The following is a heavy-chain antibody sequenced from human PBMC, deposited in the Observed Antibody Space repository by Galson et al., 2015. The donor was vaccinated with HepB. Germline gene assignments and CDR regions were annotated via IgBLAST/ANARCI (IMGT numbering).Heavy chain of an antibody. J-gene: IGHJ3*02. Sequence: LTCSASGGSISSGNYYWNWIRQPAGKGLEWIGRIYSSGSIKYNPSHKSRVTMSVDTSQNQISLKLSSVTAADTAVYYCARGFIAAGRSDALDIWGQGTMVTVSS. D-gene: IGHD6-13*01. CDR1: GGSISSGNYY. CDR2: IYSSGSI. V-gene: IGHV4-61*02. CDR3: ARGFIAAGRSDALDI.